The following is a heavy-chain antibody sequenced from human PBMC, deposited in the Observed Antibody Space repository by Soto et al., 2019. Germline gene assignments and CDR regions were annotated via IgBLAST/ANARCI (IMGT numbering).Heavy chain of an antibody. Sequence: SETLSLTCTVSGGSISSSSYYWGWIRQPPGKGLEWIGSINHSGSTNYNPSLKSRVTISVDTSKNQFSLKLTSVTAVDTAVYYCARDKITGLFDYWGQGTLVTVSS. V-gene: IGHV4-39*07. D-gene: IGHD2-8*02. CDR1: GGSISSSSYY. J-gene: IGHJ4*02. CDR2: INHSGST. CDR3: ARDKITGLFDY.